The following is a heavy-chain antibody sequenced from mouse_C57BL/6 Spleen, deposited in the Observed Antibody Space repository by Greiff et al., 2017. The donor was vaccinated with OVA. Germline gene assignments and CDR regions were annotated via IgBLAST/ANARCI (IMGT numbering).Heavy chain of an antibody. CDR2: INYDGSST. CDR1: GFTFSDYY. D-gene: IGHD1-1*01. CDR3: ARVIYYYGSSWYFDV. J-gene: IGHJ1*03. Sequence: EVMLVESEGGLAQPGSSMKLSCTASGFTFSDYYMAWVRQVTEKGLEWVANINYDGSSTYYLDSLKSRFIISRDNAKNILYLQMSSLKSEDTATYCCARVIYYYGSSWYFDVGGKGTTVT. V-gene: IGHV5-16*01.